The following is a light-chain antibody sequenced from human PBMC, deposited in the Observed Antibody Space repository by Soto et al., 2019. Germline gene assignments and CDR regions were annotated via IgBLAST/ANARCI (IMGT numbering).Light chain of an antibody. CDR2: EAS. CDR1: QGISSA. J-gene: IGKJ4*01. V-gene: IGKV1-13*02. CDR3: QQFHSFPLT. Sequence: AIHLTQSPSSLSASVGARVTITCRASQGISSALAWYQQKPGKTPYLLIYEASSLESGVPSRFSGRGSETDFSLTISSLQAEDSATYDCQQFHSFPLTFGGGTKVEIK.